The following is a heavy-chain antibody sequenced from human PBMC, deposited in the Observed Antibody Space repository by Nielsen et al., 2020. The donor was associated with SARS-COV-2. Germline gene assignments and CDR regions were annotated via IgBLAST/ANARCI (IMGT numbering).Heavy chain of an antibody. V-gene: IGHV1-3*01. D-gene: IGHD6-19*01. Sequence: ASVKVSCKASGYTFTSYAMHWVRQAPGQRLEWMGWINAGNGNTKYSQKFQGRVTMTRDTSTSTVYMELSSLRSEDTAVYYCATIAVAGEGDFDYWGQGTLVTVSS. CDR1: GYTFTSYA. CDR2: INAGNGNT. J-gene: IGHJ4*02. CDR3: ATIAVAGEGDFDY.